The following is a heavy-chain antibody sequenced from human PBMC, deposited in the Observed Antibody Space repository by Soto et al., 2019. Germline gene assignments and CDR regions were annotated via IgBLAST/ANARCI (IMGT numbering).Heavy chain of an antibody. D-gene: IGHD3-22*01. CDR1: GYTCTSYA. CDR2: INAGNGNT. J-gene: IGHJ4*02. CDR3: ARSSGYYLIDDY. Sequence: QVQLVQYGAEEKKPGASVKVSCKASGYTCTSYAMHWVRQAHGQRLEWMGWINAGNGNTKYSQKFQGRVTITRDTSASSAYMELSSLRSEDTAVYYCARSSGYYLIDDYWGQGTLVTVSS. V-gene: IGHV1-3*05.